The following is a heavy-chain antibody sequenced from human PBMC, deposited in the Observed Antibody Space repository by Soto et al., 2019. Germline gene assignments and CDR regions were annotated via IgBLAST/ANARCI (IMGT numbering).Heavy chain of an antibody. CDR2: INPYNANT. Sequence: ASVKVSCKTSGYTFTNHGINWVRQAPGQGREWMGWINPYNANTNYAQKLQGRVTMTTDTSTSRAYMDLRSLTSDDTAVYYGARDRVAGIWGDLFDIWAKGTMVTVPS. CDR1: GYTFTNHG. J-gene: IGHJ3*02. V-gene: IGHV1-18*04. CDR3: ARDRVAGIWGDLFDI. D-gene: IGHD3-16*01.